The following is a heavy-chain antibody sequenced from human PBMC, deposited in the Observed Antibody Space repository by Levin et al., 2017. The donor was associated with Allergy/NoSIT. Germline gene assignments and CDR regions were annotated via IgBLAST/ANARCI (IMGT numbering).Heavy chain of an antibody. CDR3: ASSTSRWLNNWGPEGY. J-gene: IGHJ4*02. Sequence: GESLKISCAASGFTFSDYYMSWIRQAPGKGLEWVSYISSSGSTIYYADSVKGRFTISRDNAKNSLYLQMNSLRAEDTAVYYCASSTSRWLNNWGPEGYWGQGTLVTVSS. CDR1: GFTFSDYY. D-gene: IGHD5-24*01. CDR2: ISSSGSTI. V-gene: IGHV3-11*01.